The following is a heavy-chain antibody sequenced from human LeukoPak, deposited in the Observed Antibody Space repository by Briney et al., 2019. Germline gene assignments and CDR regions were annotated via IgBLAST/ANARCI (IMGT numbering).Heavy chain of an antibody. Sequence: SETLSLTCAVYGGSFSGYYWSWIRQPPGKGPEWIGEINHSGSTNYNPSLKSRVTISVDTSKNQFSLKLSSVTAADTAVYYCASLYYWSGNYWGQGTLVTVSS. CDR3: ASLYYWSGNY. D-gene: IGHD3-3*01. CDR2: INHSGST. V-gene: IGHV4-34*01. CDR1: GGSFSGYY. J-gene: IGHJ4*02.